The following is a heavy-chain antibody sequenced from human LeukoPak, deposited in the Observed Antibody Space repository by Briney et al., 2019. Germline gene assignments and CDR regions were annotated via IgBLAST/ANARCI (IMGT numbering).Heavy chain of an antibody. D-gene: IGHD2-15*01. CDR3: ARDSGCSGGSCADAFDI. CDR1: GFTFSSNS. CDR2: ISSSSSYI. J-gene: IGHJ3*02. Sequence: GGSQRLSCAASGFTFSSNSMNWVRQAPGKGLEWVSSISSSSSYIYYADSVKGRFTISRDNAKNSLYLQMNSLRAEDTAVYYCARDSGCSGGSCADAFDIWGQGTMVTVSS. V-gene: IGHV3-21*01.